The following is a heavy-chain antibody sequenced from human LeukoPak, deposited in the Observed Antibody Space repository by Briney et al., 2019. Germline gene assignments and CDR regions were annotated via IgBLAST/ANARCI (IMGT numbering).Heavy chain of an antibody. CDR1: GGSFSSDDYY. J-gene: IGHJ4*02. CDR3: ASLGGAVAGPWADY. CDR2: IYHSGSA. D-gene: IGHD6-19*01. V-gene: IGHV4-30-2*01. Sequence: SETLSLTCTVSGGSFSSDDYYWSWIRQPPGKGLEWIGYIYHSGSAYYNPSLKSRVTISVDRSKNQFSLKLSSVTAADTAVYYCASLGGAVAGPWADYWGQGTLVTVSS.